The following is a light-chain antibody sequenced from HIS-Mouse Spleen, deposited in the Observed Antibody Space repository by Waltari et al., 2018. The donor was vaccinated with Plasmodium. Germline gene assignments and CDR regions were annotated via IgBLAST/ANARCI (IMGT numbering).Light chain of an antibody. Sequence: QSALTPPASVSGSPGPSITISCTGTSSDVGSYNLVSWYQQHPGKAPKPMIYEGSKRPSGVSNRFSGSKSGNTASLTISGLQAEDEADYYCCSYAGSRMVFGGGTKLTVL. V-gene: IGLV2-23*01. CDR2: EGS. CDR3: CSYAGSRMV. J-gene: IGLJ2*01. CDR1: SSDVGSYNL.